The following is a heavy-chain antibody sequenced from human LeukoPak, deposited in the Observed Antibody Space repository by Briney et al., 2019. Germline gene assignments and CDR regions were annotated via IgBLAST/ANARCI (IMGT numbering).Heavy chain of an antibody. J-gene: IGHJ3*01. CDR3: ATGYSLSPKGV. Sequence: PGGSLRLSCAASGFTFSTFAMIWVRQPPGKGLEWVSSIFPSGGEIHYADSVRGRFTISRDDAKNTLYLQMNSLRGEDTVVYYCATGYSLSPKGVWGQGTMVTVSS. CDR1: GFTFSTFA. CDR2: IFPSGGEI. D-gene: IGHD3-9*01. V-gene: IGHV3-23*01.